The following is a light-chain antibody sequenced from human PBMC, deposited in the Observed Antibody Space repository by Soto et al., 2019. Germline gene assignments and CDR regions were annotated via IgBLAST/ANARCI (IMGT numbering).Light chain of an antibody. Sequence: EIVLTQSPAILSVSPGERATLSCRASQIVSSNYLAWYQQKPGQAPRLLIYGASSRATGIPDRISGSGSGTDFTLTITRLEPEDFATYYCLQDYSYPLTFGQGTKVEI. CDR1: QIVSSNY. CDR2: GAS. V-gene: IGKV3-20*01. J-gene: IGKJ1*01. CDR3: LQDYSYPLT.